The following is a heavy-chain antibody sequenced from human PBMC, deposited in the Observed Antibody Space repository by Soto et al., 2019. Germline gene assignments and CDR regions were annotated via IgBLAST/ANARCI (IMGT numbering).Heavy chain of an antibody. V-gene: IGHV3-30-3*01. Sequence: QVQLVESGGGVVQPGRSLRLSCAASGFTFSNYAMHWVRQAPGKGLEWVAVISYDGSNKYYADSVKGRFTISRDNSKNTLYLQMNSLRAEDTGVYYCARDRSSGYSLDYYYGMDVWGQGTTVPVSS. J-gene: IGHJ6*02. CDR1: GFTFSNYA. CDR2: ISYDGSNK. CDR3: ARDRSSGYSLDYYYGMDV. D-gene: IGHD3-22*01.